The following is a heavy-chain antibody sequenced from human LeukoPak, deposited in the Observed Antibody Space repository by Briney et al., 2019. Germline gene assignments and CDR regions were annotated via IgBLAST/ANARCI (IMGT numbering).Heavy chain of an antibody. CDR1: GYTFTSYG. D-gene: IGHD3-22*01. V-gene: IGHV1-18*01. Sequence: ASVKVSCKASGYTFTSYGISWVRQAPGQGLEWMGWISAYNGNTNYAQKLQGRVTMTTDTSTSTAYMELRSLRSDDTAVYYCARFEGGGSYYDGSAFDYWGQGTLVTVSS. J-gene: IGHJ4*02. CDR2: ISAYNGNT. CDR3: ARFEGGGSYYDGSAFDY.